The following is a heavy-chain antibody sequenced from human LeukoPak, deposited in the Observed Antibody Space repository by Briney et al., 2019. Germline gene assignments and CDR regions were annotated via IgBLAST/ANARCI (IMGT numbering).Heavy chain of an antibody. CDR1: GDTFTSYV. CDR2: MNPNSGNT. CDR3: ARGRRGSSWYGFYYYYMDV. D-gene: IGHD6-13*01. Sequence: ASVKVSCKASGDTFTSYVINWVRQATGQGLEWMGWMNPNSGNTGYAQKFQGRVTMTRNTSISTAYMELSSLRSEDTAVYYCARGRRGSSWYGFYYYYMDVWGKGTTVTVSS. J-gene: IGHJ6*03. V-gene: IGHV1-8*01.